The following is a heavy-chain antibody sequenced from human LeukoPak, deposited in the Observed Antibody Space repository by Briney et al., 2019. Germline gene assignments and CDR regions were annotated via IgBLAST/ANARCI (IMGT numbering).Heavy chain of an antibody. D-gene: IGHD1-7*01. J-gene: IGHJ4*02. CDR2: IHYSGLT. CDR1: GGSVNGYY. Sequence: PSETLSLTCTVSGGSVNGYYWNWIRQAPGKGLEWIGFIHYSGLTIYSPSLQSRVSMSVDTSRNQFSLDLSSVTAADTALYYCARDPPEDEWNSLDSWGQGILVTVSS. V-gene: IGHV4-59*02. CDR3: ARDPPEDEWNSLDS.